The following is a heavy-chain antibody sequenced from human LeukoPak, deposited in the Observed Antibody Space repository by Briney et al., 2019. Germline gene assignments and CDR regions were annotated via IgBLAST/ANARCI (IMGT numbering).Heavy chain of an antibody. J-gene: IGHJ4*02. V-gene: IGHV3-33*08. D-gene: IGHD5-24*01. CDR3: VREGTSGNGDGYNSYDY. CDR1: GFTFSSYA. CDR2: IWYNGRNQ. Sequence: GGSLRLSCAASGFTFSSYAMSWVRQAPGKGLEWVAVIWYNGRNQYYRDSVKGRFTISRDNFKNTLHLQMNSLRVEDTAMYYCVREGTSGNGDGYNSYDYWGQGTLVTVSS.